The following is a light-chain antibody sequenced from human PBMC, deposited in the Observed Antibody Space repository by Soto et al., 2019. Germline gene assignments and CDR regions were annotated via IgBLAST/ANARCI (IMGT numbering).Light chain of an antibody. CDR1: QSISTN. Sequence: EIVMTQSPATLSVSPGERATLSCRASQSISTNLAWYQQKPGQAPRLLIYDASTRAAGIPARFSGSGSGTDFTLTISRLEPEDSAVYYCQQYGSSRTFGQGTKVDIK. V-gene: IGKV3-20*01. CDR2: DAS. CDR3: QQYGSSRT. J-gene: IGKJ1*01.